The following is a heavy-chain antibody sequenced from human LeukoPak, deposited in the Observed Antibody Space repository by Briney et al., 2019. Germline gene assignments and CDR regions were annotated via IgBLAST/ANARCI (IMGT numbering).Heavy chain of an antibody. CDR3: ARHYDSGSYYLPAGY. CDR1: GYSFTNYW. J-gene: IGHJ4*02. CDR2: IYPGDSDT. V-gene: IGHV5-51*01. D-gene: IGHD3-10*01. Sequence: GESLKISCKGSGYSFTNYWIGWVRQMPGKGLEWMGIIYPGDSDTRYSPSFQGQVTISADKSITTAYLQWSSLKASDTAMYYCARHYDSGSYYLPAGYWGQGTLVTVST.